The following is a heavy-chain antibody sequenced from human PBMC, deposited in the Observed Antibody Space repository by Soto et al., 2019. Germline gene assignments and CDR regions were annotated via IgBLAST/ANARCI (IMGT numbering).Heavy chain of an antibody. J-gene: IGHJ6*02. Sequence: PGESLKISCKGSGYSFTSYWISWVRQMPGKGLEWMGRIDPSDSYTNYSPSSQGHVTISADKSISTAYLQWSSLKASDTAMYYCARYYYGSGYQNGMDVWGQGTTVTVSS. V-gene: IGHV5-10-1*01. CDR2: IDPSDSYT. CDR1: GYSFTSYW. CDR3: ARYYYGSGYQNGMDV. D-gene: IGHD3-10*01.